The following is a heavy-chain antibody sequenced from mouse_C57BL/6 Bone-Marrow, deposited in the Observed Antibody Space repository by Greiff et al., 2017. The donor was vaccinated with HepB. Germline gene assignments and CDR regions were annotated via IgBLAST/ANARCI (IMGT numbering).Heavy chain of an antibody. CDR1: GYSITSGYD. Sequence: VQLKESGPGMVKPSQSLSLTCTVTGYSITSGYDWHWIRHFPGNKLEWMGYISYSGSTNYNPSLKSRISITHDTSKNHFFLKLNSVTTEDTATYYCARRGYDYAPHWYFDVWGTGTTVTVSS. CDR3: ARRGYDYAPHWYFDV. V-gene: IGHV3-1*01. CDR2: ISYSGST. D-gene: IGHD2-4*01. J-gene: IGHJ1*03.